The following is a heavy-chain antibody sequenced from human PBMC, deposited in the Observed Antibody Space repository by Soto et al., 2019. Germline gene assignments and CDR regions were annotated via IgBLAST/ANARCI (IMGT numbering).Heavy chain of an antibody. V-gene: IGHV3-23*01. Sequence: EVELLESGGGLIHPGESLRLSCAASGFSFSSYAMIWVRQAPGKGLEWVSVMSASGGTSYFADSVKGRFNMSRDNSKNMFYLEMNSLRAEDTAIYFCAKGSIQYSASIDYWGQGTLVSVSS. CDR1: GFSFSSYA. D-gene: IGHD5-12*01. CDR3: AKGSIQYSASIDY. CDR2: MSASGGTS. J-gene: IGHJ4*02.